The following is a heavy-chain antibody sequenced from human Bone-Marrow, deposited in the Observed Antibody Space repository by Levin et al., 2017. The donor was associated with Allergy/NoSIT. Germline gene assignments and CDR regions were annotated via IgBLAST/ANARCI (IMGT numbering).Heavy chain of an antibody. Sequence: LGESLKISCAASGFTFSSYWMHWVRQAPGKGLVWVSRINSDGSSTSYADSVKGRFTISRDNAKNTLYLQMNSLRAEDTAVYYCARDYIEGVVVVPAAMRSSYYYYYYMDVWGKGTTVTVSS. D-gene: IGHD2-2*01. V-gene: IGHV3-74*01. J-gene: IGHJ6*03. CDR2: INSDGSST. CDR1: GFTFSSYW. CDR3: ARDYIEGVVVVPAAMRSSYYYYYYMDV.